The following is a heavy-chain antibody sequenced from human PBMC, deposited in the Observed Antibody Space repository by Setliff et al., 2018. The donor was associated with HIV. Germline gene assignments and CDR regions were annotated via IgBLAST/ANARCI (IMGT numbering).Heavy chain of an antibody. CDR2: IHYDGKT. V-gene: IGHV4-39*01. CDR3: ASRLYYYDTYRVLREEGSDP. J-gene: IGHJ5*02. CDR1: GDSASNSRYC. Sequence: PSETLSLTCTVSGDSASNSRYCWAWIRRPPGKGLEYIGSIHYDGKTYDNPSLKSQVTISIDTSKNKFSLRLTSVNDAETAVYYCASRLYYYDTYRVLREEGSDPWGQGTLVTASS. D-gene: IGHD3-22*01.